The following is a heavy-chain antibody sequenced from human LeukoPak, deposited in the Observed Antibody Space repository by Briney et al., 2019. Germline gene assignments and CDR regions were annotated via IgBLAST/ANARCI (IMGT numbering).Heavy chain of an antibody. J-gene: IGHJ4*02. CDR1: GFTVSSNY. Sequence: PGGSLRLSCAASGFTVSSNYMSWVRQAPGKGLEWVSVIYSGGSTYYADSVKGRFTFSRDNSKNTLYLQMNSLRAEDTAVYYCARQYCSGGSCYFDYWGQGTLVTVSS. D-gene: IGHD2-15*01. V-gene: IGHV3-66*04. CDR2: IYSGGST. CDR3: ARQYCSGGSCYFDY.